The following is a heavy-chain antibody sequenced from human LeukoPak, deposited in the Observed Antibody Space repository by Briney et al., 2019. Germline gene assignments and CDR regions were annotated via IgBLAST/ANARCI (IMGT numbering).Heavy chain of an antibody. D-gene: IGHD3-3*01. Sequence: SETLSLTCTVSGGSISSSSYYWGWIRQPPGKGLEWIGGIYYSGSTYYNPSLKSRVTISVDTSKNQFSLKLSSVTAADTAVYYCARDVYVWSGYYYFDYWGQGTLVTVSS. CDR2: IYYSGST. J-gene: IGHJ4*02. CDR1: GGSISSSSYY. CDR3: ARDVYVWSGYYYFDY. V-gene: IGHV4-39*07.